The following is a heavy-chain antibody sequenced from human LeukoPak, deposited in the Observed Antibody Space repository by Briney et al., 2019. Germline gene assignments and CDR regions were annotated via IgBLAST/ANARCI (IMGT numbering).Heavy chain of an antibody. Sequence: PSETLSLTCTVSGGSISSGDYYWSWIRQPPGKGLEWIGYIYYSGSTNYNPSLKSRVTISVDTSKNQFSLKLSSVTAADTAVYYCARVVELLGYYYMDVWGKGTTVTVSS. V-gene: IGHV4-61*08. J-gene: IGHJ6*03. CDR2: IYYSGST. CDR3: ARVVELLGYYYMDV. CDR1: GGSISSGDYY. D-gene: IGHD1-26*01.